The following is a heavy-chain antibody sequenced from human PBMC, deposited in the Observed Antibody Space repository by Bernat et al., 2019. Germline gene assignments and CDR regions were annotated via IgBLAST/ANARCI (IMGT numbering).Heavy chain of an antibody. CDR2: IYYSGST. J-gene: IGHJ5*02. CDR3: AREPST. D-gene: IGHD1-14*01. V-gene: IGHV4-59*08. Sequence: QVQLQESGPGLVKPSETLSLTCTVSGGSISSHYWSWIRQPPGKGLEWIGYIYYSGSTNSNPSPKSRVTISLDTSENQFSLKLSSVTAADTAVYYCAREPSTWGQGTLVTVSS. CDR1: GGSISSHY.